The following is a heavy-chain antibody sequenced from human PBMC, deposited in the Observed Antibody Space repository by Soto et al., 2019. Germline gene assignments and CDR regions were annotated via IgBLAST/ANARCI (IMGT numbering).Heavy chain of an antibody. Sequence: GGSLRLSCAASGFTLSDYYMSWIRQAPGKGLEWISYISSSGRTIYYADPAKGRFTISRDNAKNSLYLQLNSLRAEDTAVYYCAKDSFTIFGEFDYWGQGTLVTVSS. CDR1: GFTLSDYY. D-gene: IGHD3-3*01. V-gene: IGHV3-11*01. J-gene: IGHJ4*02. CDR3: AKDSFTIFGEFDY. CDR2: ISSSGRTI.